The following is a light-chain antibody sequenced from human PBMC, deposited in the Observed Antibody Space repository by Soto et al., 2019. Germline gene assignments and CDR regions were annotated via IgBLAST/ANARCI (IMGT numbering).Light chain of an antibody. V-gene: IGKV1-5*03. CDR2: KAS. Sequence: DIQMTQSPSTLSGSVGDRVTITCRASHSISSWLAWYQQKPGKAPNLLISKASSLESGVPSRFSGSGSGTEFTLTITGLQSEDFAVYYCQQYNGWPWTFGLGTKVDIK. CDR1: HSISSW. J-gene: IGKJ1*01. CDR3: QQYNGWPWT.